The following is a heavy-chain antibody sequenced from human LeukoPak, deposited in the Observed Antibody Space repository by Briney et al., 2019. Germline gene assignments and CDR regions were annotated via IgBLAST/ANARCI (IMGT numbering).Heavy chain of an antibody. CDR2: ISSSGRTI. CDR3: ARDNRGSSWYFDY. J-gene: IGHJ4*02. V-gene: IGHV3-48*03. D-gene: IGHD6-13*01. Sequence: GGSLRLSCAASGFTFSSYEMNWVRQAPGKGLEWVSYISSSGRTIYYADSVKGRLTISRDNAKNSLYLQMNSLRAEDTAVYYCARDNRGSSWYFDYWGQGTLVTVSS. CDR1: GFTFSSYE.